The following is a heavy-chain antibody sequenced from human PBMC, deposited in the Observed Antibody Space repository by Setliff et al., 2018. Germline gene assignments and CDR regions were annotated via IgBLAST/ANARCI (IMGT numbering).Heavy chain of an antibody. CDR3: ARTAGSSSASGFDY. D-gene: IGHD2-15*01. J-gene: IGHJ4*02. CDR2: ISGSGGST. V-gene: IGHV3-23*01. Sequence: HPGGSLRLSCAASGFTFSSYAMSWVRQAPGKGLEWVSAISGSGGSTYYADSVKGRFTISRDNAKDSLYLQMNSLRAEDTAVYYCARTAGSSSASGFDYWGQGTLVTVSS. CDR1: GFTFSSYA.